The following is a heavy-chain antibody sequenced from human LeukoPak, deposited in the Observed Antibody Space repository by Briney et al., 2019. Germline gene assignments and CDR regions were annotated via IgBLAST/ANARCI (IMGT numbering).Heavy chain of an antibody. J-gene: IGHJ4*02. CDR2: IYSGGST. V-gene: IGHV3-53*01. CDR3: ARNRISTAGHYFDS. D-gene: IGHD6-13*01. Sequence: GRSLRLSCAASGFTFSSFAMEWVRQAPGKGLEWVAVIYSGGSTYYADSVKGRFTISRDNSKNTLYLQMNSLRAEDTAVYYCARNRISTAGHYFDSWGQGTLVTVSS. CDR1: GFTFSSFA.